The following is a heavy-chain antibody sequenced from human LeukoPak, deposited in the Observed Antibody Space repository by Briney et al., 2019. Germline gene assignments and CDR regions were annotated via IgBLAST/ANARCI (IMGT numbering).Heavy chain of an antibody. Sequence: GGSLRLSCAASGFTFSSYGMTWVRQAPGKGLEWVSYISSSSSTIYYADSVKGRFTISRDNAKNSLYLQLNSLRAEDTAVYYCARARGNTRSAIYDYWGQGTLVTVSS. V-gene: IGHV3-48*01. J-gene: IGHJ4*02. CDR3: ARARGNTRSAIYDY. D-gene: IGHD3-16*01. CDR1: GFTFSSYG. CDR2: ISSSSSTI.